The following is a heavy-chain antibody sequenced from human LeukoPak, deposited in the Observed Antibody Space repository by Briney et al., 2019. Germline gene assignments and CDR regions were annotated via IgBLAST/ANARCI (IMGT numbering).Heavy chain of an antibody. CDR1: GYTFTSYA. V-gene: IGHV7-4-1*02. J-gene: IGHJ4*02. Sequence: GASVKVSCKASGYTFTSYAMNWVRQAPGQGLEWMGWINTNTGNPTYAQGFTGRFVFSLDTSVSTAYLQISSLKAEDTAVYYCARGPHLSYYDSSGYSPVDYWGQGTLVTVSS. D-gene: IGHD3-22*01. CDR3: ARGPHLSYYDSSGYSPVDY. CDR2: INTNTGNP.